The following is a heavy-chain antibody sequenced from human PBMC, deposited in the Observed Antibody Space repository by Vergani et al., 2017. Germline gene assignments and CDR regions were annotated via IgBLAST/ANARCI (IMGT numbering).Heavy chain of an antibody. D-gene: IGHD3-22*01. CDR3: ARDVGVGSGYYLHLHLDY. CDR2: IIPIFGTA. CDR1: GGTFSSYA. V-gene: IGHV1-69*01. J-gene: IGHJ4*02. Sequence: QVQLVQSGAEVEKPGSSVKVSCKASGGTFSSYAISWVRQAPGQGLEWMGGIIPIFGTANYAQKFQGRVTITADESTSTAYMELSSLRSEDTAVYYCARDVGVGSGYYLHLHLDYWGQGTLVTVSS.